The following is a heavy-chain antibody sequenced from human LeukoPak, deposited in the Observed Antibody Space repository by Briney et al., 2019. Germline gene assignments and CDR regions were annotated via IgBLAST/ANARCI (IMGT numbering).Heavy chain of an antibody. CDR1: GVSISSSNSY. CDR3: ARNPYYYYMDV. V-gene: IGHV4-39*01. J-gene: IGHJ6*03. Sequence: HPSETLSLTCTVSGVSISSSNSYWGWIRQPPGKGLEWIGSIYYSGNTYYNASLKSQVSISIDTSKNQFSLRLTSVTAADTAVYYCARNPYYYYMDVWGKGTTVTISS. CDR2: IYYSGNT.